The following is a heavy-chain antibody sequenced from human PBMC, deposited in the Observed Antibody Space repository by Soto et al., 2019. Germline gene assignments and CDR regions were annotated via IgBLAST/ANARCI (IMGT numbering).Heavy chain of an antibody. Sequence: XSVKVSLKASGYTFTSYAMHWVRQAPGQRLEWMGWINAGNGNTKYSQKFQGRVTITRDTSASTAYMELSSLRSEDTAVYYCARDLSYGSGSYYKPHYGMDVWGQGTTVTVSS. CDR2: INAGNGNT. J-gene: IGHJ6*02. V-gene: IGHV1-3*01. CDR3: ARDLSYGSGSYYKPHYGMDV. D-gene: IGHD3-10*01. CDR1: GYTFTSYA.